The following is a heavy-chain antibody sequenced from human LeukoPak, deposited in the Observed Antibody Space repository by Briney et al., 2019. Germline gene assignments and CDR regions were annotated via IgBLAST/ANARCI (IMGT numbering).Heavy chain of an antibody. Sequence: GGSLRLSCEVSGFSFNKAWMNWVRQAPGKGLEWVANIKQDGSEKHYVDSVKGRFTISRDNAKNFLYLQMNSLRAEDTAMYYCTISWFHDDWGQGTLVTVSS. V-gene: IGHV3-7*01. CDR3: TISWFHDD. D-gene: IGHD6-13*01. CDR1: GFSFNKAW. CDR2: IKQDGSEK. J-gene: IGHJ4*02.